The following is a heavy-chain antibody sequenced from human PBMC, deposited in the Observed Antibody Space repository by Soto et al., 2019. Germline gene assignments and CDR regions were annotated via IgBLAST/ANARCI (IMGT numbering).Heavy chain of an antibody. CDR3: AREGHVRDHYGSGSYGSYYGMDV. J-gene: IGHJ6*02. D-gene: IGHD3-10*01. Sequence: ASVKVSCKASGYTFTGYYMHWVRQAPGQGLEWMGWINPNSGGTNYAQKFQGRVTMTRDTSISTAYMELSRLRSDDTAVYYCAREGHVRDHYGSGSYGSYYGMDVWGQGTTVTVSS. V-gene: IGHV1-2*02. CDR1: GYTFTGYY. CDR2: INPNSGGT.